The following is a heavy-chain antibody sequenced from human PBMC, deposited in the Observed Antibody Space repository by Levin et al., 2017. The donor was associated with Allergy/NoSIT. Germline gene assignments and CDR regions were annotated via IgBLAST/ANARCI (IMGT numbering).Heavy chain of an antibody. CDR2: ISSSGTTT. J-gene: IGHJ4*02. CDR1: GFTFKNYA. CDR3: AITGTSTPAFDH. D-gene: IGHD2-15*01. Sequence: GGSLRLSCAASGFTFKNYAISWVRQAPGKGLEWVSAISSSGTTTYYADSVKGRFTISRDNSNDALSLQMNSLTADDTGVYFCAITGTSTPAFDHWGQGTLVTVSS. V-gene: IGHV3-23*01.